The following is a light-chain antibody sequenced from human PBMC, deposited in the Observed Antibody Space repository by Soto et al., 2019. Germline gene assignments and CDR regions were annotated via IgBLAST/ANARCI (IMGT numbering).Light chain of an antibody. V-gene: IGKV3-20*01. CDR2: DAS. Sequence: EIVLTQAPGTLSLSPGERATLSCRASQSVTNDYLAWYQQKPGQAPRLLIYDASSRAPDIPDRFSGSGSGTDFTLTISRLEPEDFAVYYCQQYDELSPIAFGQGTKVDIK. J-gene: IGKJ1*01. CDR3: QQYDELSPIA. CDR1: QSVTNDY.